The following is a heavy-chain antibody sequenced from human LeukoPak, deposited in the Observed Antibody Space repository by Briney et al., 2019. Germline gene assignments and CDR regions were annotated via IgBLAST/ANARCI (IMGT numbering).Heavy chain of an antibody. CDR1: GGTFSSYA. D-gene: IGHD5-24*01. CDR2: IILIFGTA. V-gene: IGHV1-69*13. J-gene: IGHJ4*02. CDR3: ARGAWLQLADYFDY. Sequence: GASVKVSCKASGGTFSSYAISWVRQAPGQGLEWMGGIILIFGTANYAQKFQGRVTITADESTSTAYMELSSLRSEDTAVYYCARGAWLQLADYFDYWGQGTLVTVSS.